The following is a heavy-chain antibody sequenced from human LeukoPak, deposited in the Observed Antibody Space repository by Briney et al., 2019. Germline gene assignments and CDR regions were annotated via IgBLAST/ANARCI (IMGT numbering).Heavy chain of an antibody. V-gene: IGHV4-61*01. D-gene: IGHD2-2*01. CDR3: ARAVVPAASYFDY. CDR1: GGSASSGSYY. CDR2: IYYSGST. Sequence: SETLSLTCTVSGGSASSGSYYWGWIRQPPGKGLEWIGYIYYSGSTNYNPSLKSRVTISVDTSKNQFSLKLSSVTAADTAVYYCARAVVPAASYFDYWGQGTLVTVSS. J-gene: IGHJ4*02.